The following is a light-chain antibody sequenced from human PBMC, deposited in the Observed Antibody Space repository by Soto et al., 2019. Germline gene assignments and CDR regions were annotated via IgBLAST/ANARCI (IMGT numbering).Light chain of an antibody. CDR3: QQSLSIPYT. V-gene: IGKV1-39*01. CDR1: QTISTY. Sequence: DIQMTQSPSSLSASVGDRVTITCRASQTISTYLNWYQQKPGKAPKLLIYAASSLQSGVPSRFSGSASGTDFTLTISRLQPEDFATYYCQQSLSIPYTFGQGTKLEIK. J-gene: IGKJ2*01. CDR2: AAS.